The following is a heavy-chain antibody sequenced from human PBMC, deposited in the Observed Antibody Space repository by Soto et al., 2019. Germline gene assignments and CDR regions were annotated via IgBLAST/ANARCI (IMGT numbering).Heavy chain of an antibody. CDR1: GYTFTSYA. J-gene: IGHJ4*02. V-gene: IGHV1-3*01. D-gene: IGHD2-21*01. CDR2: INAGNGNT. CDR3: ARSIVVANALDY. Sequence: ASVKVSCKASGYTFTSYAMHWVRQAPGQRLEWMGWINAGNGNTKYSQKFQGRVTITRDTSASTAHMELSSLRSEDTAVYYCARSIVVANALDYWGQGTLVTVSS.